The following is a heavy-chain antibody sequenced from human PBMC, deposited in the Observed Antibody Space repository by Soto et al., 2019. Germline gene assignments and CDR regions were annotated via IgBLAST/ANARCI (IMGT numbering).Heavy chain of an antibody. CDR1: GYTFTSYA. J-gene: IGHJ4*02. D-gene: IGHD3-22*01. V-gene: IGHV1-3*01. Sequence: GASVKVSCKASGYTFTSYAMHWVRQAPGQRLEWMGWINAGNGNTKYSQKFQGRVTITRDTSTSTAYMELRSLRSDDTAVYYCARDLGPGHYYDSSGPLRDDQLLFDYWGQGTLVTVSS. CDR3: ARDLGPGHYYDSSGPLRDDQLLFDY. CDR2: INAGNGNT.